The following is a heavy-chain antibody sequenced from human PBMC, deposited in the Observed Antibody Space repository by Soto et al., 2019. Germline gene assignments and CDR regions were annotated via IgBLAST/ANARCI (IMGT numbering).Heavy chain of an antibody. CDR2: IIPLLGSK. D-gene: IGHD1-7*01. CDR1: GGPFSSQA. Sequence: QVQVEQSGAEVKKPGSSLKVSCKTSGGPFSSQACNWVRQARGHGLEWIGGIIPLLGSKTYAQKVQDRVTFTADESTSTVYMELRSMTSEESATYFCAMNDGPNFSYVIDVWGRGTTVSVSS. CDR3: AMNDGPNFSYVIDV. V-gene: IGHV1-69*01. J-gene: IGHJ6*02.